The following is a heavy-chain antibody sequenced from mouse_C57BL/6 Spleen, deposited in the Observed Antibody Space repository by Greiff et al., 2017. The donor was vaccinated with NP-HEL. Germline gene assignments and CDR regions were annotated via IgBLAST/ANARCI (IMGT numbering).Heavy chain of an antibody. CDR1: GYTFTDYN. CDR2: INPNNGGT. J-gene: IGHJ2*01. Sequence: VQLQQSGPELVKPGASVKIPCKASGYTFTDYNMDWVKQSHGKSLEWIGDINPNNGGTIYNQKFKGKATLTVDKSSSTAYMELRSLTSEDTAVDYCARSGYYGSSYVFDDWGQGTTLTVSS. V-gene: IGHV1-18*01. D-gene: IGHD1-1*01. CDR3: ARSGYYGSSYVFDD.